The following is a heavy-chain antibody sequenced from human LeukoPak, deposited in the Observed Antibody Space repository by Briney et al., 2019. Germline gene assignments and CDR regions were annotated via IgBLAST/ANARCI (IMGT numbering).Heavy chain of an antibody. CDR2: TYYRSKWNY. J-gene: IGHJ4*02. Sequence: SQTLSLTCAISGDSVSSSSTAWNWIWQSPSRGLEWLGRTYYRSKWNYDYAVSVKSRITINPDTSKDQFSLQLNSVTPGDTAVYYCARGGGYDFDYWGQGTLVTVSS. V-gene: IGHV6-1*01. D-gene: IGHD5-12*01. CDR1: GDSVSSSSTA. CDR3: ARGGGYDFDY.